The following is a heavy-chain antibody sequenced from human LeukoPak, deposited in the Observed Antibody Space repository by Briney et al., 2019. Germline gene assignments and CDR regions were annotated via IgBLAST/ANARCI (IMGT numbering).Heavy chain of an antibody. CDR3: AKDIGQRWLTADY. V-gene: IGHV3-43*02. D-gene: IGHD4-23*01. CDR1: GFTFDDYA. Sequence: PGGSLRLSCAASGFTFDDYAMHWVRQAPGKGLEWVSLISGDGGSTYYADSVKGRFTISRDNSKNSLYLQMNSLGTEDTALYYCAKDIGQRWLTADYWGQGTLVTVSS. CDR2: ISGDGGST. J-gene: IGHJ4*02.